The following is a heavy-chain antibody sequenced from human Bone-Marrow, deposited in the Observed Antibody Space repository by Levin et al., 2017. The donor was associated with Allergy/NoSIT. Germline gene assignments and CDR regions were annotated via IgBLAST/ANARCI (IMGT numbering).Heavy chain of an antibody. CDR3: ARGGYSYGPHYYYYMDV. Sequence: GGSLRLSCAASGFTVSSNYMSWVRQAPGKGLEWVSVIYSGGSTYYADSVKGRFTISRDNSKNTLYLQMNSLRAEDTAVYYCARGGYSYGPHYYYYMDVWGKGTTVTVSS. CDR2: IYSGGST. D-gene: IGHD5-18*01. CDR1: GFTVSSNY. J-gene: IGHJ6*03. V-gene: IGHV3-66*01.